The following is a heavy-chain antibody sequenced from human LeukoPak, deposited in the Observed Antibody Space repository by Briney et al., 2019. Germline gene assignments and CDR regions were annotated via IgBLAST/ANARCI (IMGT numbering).Heavy chain of an antibody. J-gene: IGHJ5*02. Sequence: SETLSFTCTVSGGSISSYYWSWIRQPPGKGLEWIGYIYYSGSTNYNPSLKSRVTISVDTSKNQFSLKLSSVTAADTAVYYCARENQLLLFHPWGQGTLVTVSS. V-gene: IGHV4-59*01. CDR2: IYYSGST. CDR3: ARENQLLLFHP. D-gene: IGHD2-2*01. CDR1: GGSISSYY.